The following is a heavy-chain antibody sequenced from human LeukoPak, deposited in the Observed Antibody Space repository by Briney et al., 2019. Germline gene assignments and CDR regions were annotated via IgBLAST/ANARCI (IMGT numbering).Heavy chain of an antibody. D-gene: IGHD3-16*02. J-gene: IGHJ3*02. CDR3: ARDLRDYVWGSYRHDAFDI. CDR2: ISAYNGNT. CDR1: GYTLTSYG. Sequence: ASVKVSCKASGYTLTSYGISWVRQAPGQGLEWMGWISAYNGNTRYAQKLQGRVTMTTDSSTSTAYMELRSLRSDDTAVYYCARDLRDYVWGSYRHDAFDIWGQGTLVTVSS. V-gene: IGHV1-18*01.